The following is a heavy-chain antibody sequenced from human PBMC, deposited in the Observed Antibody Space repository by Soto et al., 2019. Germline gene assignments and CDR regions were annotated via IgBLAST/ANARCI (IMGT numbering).Heavy chain of an antibody. V-gene: IGHV3-23*01. CDR3: AKGQNSGTYRFYFDD. CDR1: GITLSSYA. D-gene: IGHD1-26*01. Sequence: SGGSLRLSCAASGITLSSYAMSWVRQAPGKGPEWVSGISASGGSTSYADSVKGRFTISRDNSKNTLYLQMNSLRADDTAVYHCAKGQNSGTYRFYFDDWGQVALVIVSS. CDR2: ISASGGST. J-gene: IGHJ4*02.